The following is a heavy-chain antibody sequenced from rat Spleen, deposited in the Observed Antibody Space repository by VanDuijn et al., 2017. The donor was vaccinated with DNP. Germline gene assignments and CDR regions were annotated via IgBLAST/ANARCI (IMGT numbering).Heavy chain of an antibody. D-gene: IGHD1-12*02. CDR2: ISTGGGNT. CDR3: TRVGDYHDGGDGDVLDV. Sequence: EVQLVESGGGLVQPGRSMKLSCAASGFTFSNYYMAWVRQAPTKGLEWVASISTGGGNTYYRDSVKGRFTISRDNAKSTLYLQMNSLRSEDMATYYCTRVGDYHDGGDGDVLDVWGQGTSVTVSS. V-gene: IGHV5-25*01. J-gene: IGHJ4*01. CDR1: GFTFSNYY.